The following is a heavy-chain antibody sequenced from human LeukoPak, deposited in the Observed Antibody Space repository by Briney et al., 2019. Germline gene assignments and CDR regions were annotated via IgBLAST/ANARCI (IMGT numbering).Heavy chain of an antibody. V-gene: IGHV3-30*02. CDR3: AKDRLLTGTLHYYMDV. CDR2: IRYDGSNK. D-gene: IGHD4-11*01. Sequence: GGSLRLSCAASGFTFSSYGMHWVRQAPGKGLEWVAFIRYDGSNKYYADSVKGRFTISRDNSKNTLYLQMNSLRAEDTAVYYCAKDRLLTGTLHYYMDVWGKGTTVTVSS. J-gene: IGHJ6*03. CDR1: GFTFSSYG.